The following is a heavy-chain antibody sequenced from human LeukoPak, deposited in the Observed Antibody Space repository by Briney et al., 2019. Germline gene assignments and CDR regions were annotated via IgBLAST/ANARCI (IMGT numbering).Heavy chain of an antibody. D-gene: IGHD2-15*01. CDR1: GASISSGGYY. CDR3: ANHCSGGTCYRYYFDH. J-gene: IGHJ4*02. Sequence: PSETLSLPCTVSGASISSGGYYWSWLRQHPAKGLEWIGYIYYAGSTYYNPSLKSRVTMSVDTSKNQFSLTLSSVTAADTGVYYCANHCSGGTCYRYYFDHWGQGTLVTVSA. V-gene: IGHV4-31*03. CDR2: IYYAGST.